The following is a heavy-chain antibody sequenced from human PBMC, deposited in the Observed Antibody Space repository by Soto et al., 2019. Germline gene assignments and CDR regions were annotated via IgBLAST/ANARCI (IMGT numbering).Heavy chain of an antibody. D-gene: IGHD1-1*01. CDR3: ARDGPWNAIDY. CDR1: GGSISSYY. V-gene: IGHV4-59*01. CDR2: IYYSGST. Sequence: SETLSLTCTVSGGSISSYYWSWIRQPPGKGLEWIGYIYYSGSTNYNPSLKSRVTISVDTSKNQFSLKLSSVTAADTAVYYCARDGPWNAIDYWGQGTLVTVSS. J-gene: IGHJ4*02.